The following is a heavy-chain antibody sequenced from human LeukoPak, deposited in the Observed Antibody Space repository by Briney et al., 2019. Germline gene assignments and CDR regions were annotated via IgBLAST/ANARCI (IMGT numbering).Heavy chain of an antibody. CDR1: GFTFTSYA. CDR2: ISGTGSYT. Sequence: GGSLRLSCTASGFTFTSYAMTWVRQAPGKGLEWASGISGTGSYTYYAESVQGRFTVSRVNPKDTLFLQMNSLRAEDTAVYYCAKVQHYYYGLGVWGQGTTVTVSS. V-gene: IGHV3-23*01. J-gene: IGHJ6*02. CDR3: AKVQHYYYGLGV.